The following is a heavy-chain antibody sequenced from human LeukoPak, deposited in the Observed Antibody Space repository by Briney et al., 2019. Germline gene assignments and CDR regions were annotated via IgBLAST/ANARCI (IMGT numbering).Heavy chain of an antibody. J-gene: IGHJ5*02. CDR3: ARAIQLWLPNWFDP. CDR2: IFYSGST. V-gene: IGHV4-39*07. D-gene: IGHD5-18*01. Sequence: PSETLSLTCTVSSGSISTSNYYWGWVRQPPGKALEWIGNIFYSGSTYYSPSLKSRVTISVDTSKNQFSLKLSSVTAADTAVYYCARAIQLWLPNWFDPWGQGTLVTVSS. CDR1: SGSISTSNYY.